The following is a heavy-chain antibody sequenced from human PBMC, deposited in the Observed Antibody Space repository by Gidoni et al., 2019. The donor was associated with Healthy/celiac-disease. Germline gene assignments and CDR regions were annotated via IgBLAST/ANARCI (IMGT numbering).Heavy chain of an antibody. V-gene: IGHV4-34*01. CDR1: GGSFRGYY. CDR3: ARVSGGY. J-gene: IGHJ4*02. D-gene: IGHD3-10*01. CDR2: INHSGST. Sequence: QVQLQQWGAGLFKPSETLSLTCAGYGGSFRGYYWSWISPPPGKGLEWIGEINHSGSTNYNPSLKSRVTISVDTSKNQFSLKLSSVTAADTAVYYCARVSGGYWGQGTLVTVSS.